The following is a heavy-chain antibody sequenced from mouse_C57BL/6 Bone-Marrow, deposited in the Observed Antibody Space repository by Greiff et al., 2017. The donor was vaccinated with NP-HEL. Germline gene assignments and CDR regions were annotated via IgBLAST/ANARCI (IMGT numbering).Heavy chain of an antibody. Sequence: EVKLMESGGGLVKPGGSLKLSCAASGFTFSSYAMSWVRQTPEQRLEWVATISDGGSYTYYPDNIKGRYTITRDNAKNNLYLQMSQLKSEDTAMYYCAREYYDYDGNYYAMDYGGRGTSVTVSS. CDR1: GFTFSSYA. D-gene: IGHD2-4*01. V-gene: IGHV5-4*01. CDR3: AREYYDYDGNYYAMDY. J-gene: IGHJ4*01. CDR2: ISDGGSYT.